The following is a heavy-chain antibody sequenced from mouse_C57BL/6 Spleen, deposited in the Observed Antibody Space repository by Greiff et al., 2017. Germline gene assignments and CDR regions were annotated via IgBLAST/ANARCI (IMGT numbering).Heavy chain of an antibody. J-gene: IGHJ3*01. CDR3: ARKIYYDYDAGFAY. CDR2: ILPGSGST. CDR1: GYTFTGYW. V-gene: IGHV1-9*01. Sequence: QVQLQQSGAELMKPGASVKLSCKATGYTFTGYWIEWVKQRPGHGLEWIGEILPGSGSTDYNEKFKGKATFTADTSSNTAYMQLSSLTTEDSAIYYCARKIYYDYDAGFAYWGQGTLVTVSA. D-gene: IGHD2-4*01.